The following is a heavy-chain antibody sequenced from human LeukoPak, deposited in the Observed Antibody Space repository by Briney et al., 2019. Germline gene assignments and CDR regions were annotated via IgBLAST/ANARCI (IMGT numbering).Heavy chain of an antibody. CDR2: VYYSGST. CDR3: ARIGYSYGAAS. D-gene: IGHD5-18*01. Sequence: PSETLSLTCAVSGGSVSSANFYWSWIRQPPGKGLEWVGNVYYSGSTNYNPSIKSRVTISVDTSKNQFSLKLSSVTAADTAVYYCARIGYSYGAASWGQGTLVTVSS. V-gene: IGHV4-61*01. J-gene: IGHJ5*02. CDR1: GGSVSSANFY.